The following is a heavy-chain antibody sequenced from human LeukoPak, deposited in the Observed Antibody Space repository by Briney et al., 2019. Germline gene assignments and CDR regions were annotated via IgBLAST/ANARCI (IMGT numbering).Heavy chain of an antibody. CDR2: LSSSGSAF. V-gene: IGHV3-48*03. Sequence: GGSLRLSCEDSGFTFRSYEMNWVRQAPGKGLEWIAYLSSSGSAFSYADSVKGRFTIARDNAKNSLYLQMKSLRAEDTALYYCARRGYHDYSGFDYWGQGTLVTVSS. CDR1: GFTFRSYE. J-gene: IGHJ4*02. CDR3: ARRGYHDYSGFDY. D-gene: IGHD1-26*01.